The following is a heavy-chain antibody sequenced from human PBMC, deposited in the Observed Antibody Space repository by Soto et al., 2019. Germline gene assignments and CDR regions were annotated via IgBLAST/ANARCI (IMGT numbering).Heavy chain of an antibody. V-gene: IGHV4-34*01. Sequence: PSETLSLTCAVYGGSFANYYWNWIRQPPGKGLEWIGEINYSGNTNYNPSLKSRVTISVDTSKNQFSLNLRSVTAADTAVYYCVRLRFCSTISRNILAYYFDYWGQGTLVTVSS. D-gene: IGHD2-2*01. CDR1: GGSFANYY. CDR3: VRLRFCSTISRNILAYYFDY. CDR2: INYSGNT. J-gene: IGHJ4*02.